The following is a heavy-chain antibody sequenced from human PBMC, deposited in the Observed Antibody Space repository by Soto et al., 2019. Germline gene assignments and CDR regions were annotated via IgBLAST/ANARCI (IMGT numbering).Heavy chain of an antibody. CDR2: IYHSGST. D-gene: IGHD3-22*01. Sequence: SETLSLTCAVSGGSISSSNWWSWVRQPPGKGLEWIGEIYHSGSTNYNPSLKSRVTISVDKSKNQFSLKLSSVTAADTAVYYCARVAQDYYDSSGYYYKFDYWGQGTLVTVSS. CDR3: ARVAQDYYDSSGYYYKFDY. CDR1: GGSISSSNW. V-gene: IGHV4-4*02. J-gene: IGHJ4*02.